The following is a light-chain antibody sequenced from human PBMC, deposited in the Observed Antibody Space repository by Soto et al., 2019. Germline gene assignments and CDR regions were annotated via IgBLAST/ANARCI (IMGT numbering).Light chain of an antibody. J-gene: IGKJ1*01. V-gene: IGKV3-20*01. CDR2: GAS. Sequence: EIVLTQSPGTLSLSPGERATLSCRASQSVSSSYLAWYQQKPGQAPRLLTYGASSRATGIPDRFSGSGSGTDFTLTISRLEPADCAVYYCQQYGSSPRTFGQGTKVEIK. CDR1: QSVSSSY. CDR3: QQYGSSPRT.